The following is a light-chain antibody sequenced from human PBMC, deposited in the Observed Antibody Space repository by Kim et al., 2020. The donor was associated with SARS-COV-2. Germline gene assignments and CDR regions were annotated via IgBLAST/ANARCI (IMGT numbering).Light chain of an antibody. CDR3: CSFAGTYTYV. CDR1: SSDVGGYNY. J-gene: IGLJ1*01. Sequence: GQSVAISCTGTSSDVGGYNYVSWYQQHPDKAPKLIIYDVTKRPSGVPERFSGSKSGNTASLTISGLQAEDEADYYCCSFAGTYTYVFGTGTKVTVL. V-gene: IGLV2-11*01. CDR2: DVT.